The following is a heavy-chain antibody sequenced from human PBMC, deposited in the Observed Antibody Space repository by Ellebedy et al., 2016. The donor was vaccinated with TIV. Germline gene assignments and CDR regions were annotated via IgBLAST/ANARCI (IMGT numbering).Heavy chain of an antibody. CDR2: INPSDGNK. J-gene: IGHJ5*02. CDR1: GYIFTRYY. D-gene: IGHD6-19*01. V-gene: IGHV1-46*01. CDR3: ARDFSSGSWFDP. Sequence: ASVKVSCKASGYIFTRYYMFWVRQAPGHGLEWMGIINPSDGNKRYAEKFQGRVTMTRDRSTSTVYMELSSLRSDDTAVYYCARDFSSGSWFDPWGQGTLVTVSS.